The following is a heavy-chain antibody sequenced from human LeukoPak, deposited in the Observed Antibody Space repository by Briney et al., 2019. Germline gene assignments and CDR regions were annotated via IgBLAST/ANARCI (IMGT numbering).Heavy chain of an antibody. D-gene: IGHD3-3*01. CDR1: GFIFINYA. CDR2: IDNDGTNT. V-gene: IGHV3-23*03. Sequence: PGGSLRLSCAASGFIFINYAMNWVRQAPGKGLEWVSDIDNDGTNTYYTDSVRGRFTISRDNSKNTLYLQMDSLRAEDTALYYCAKSGGRWSHFDYWGQGILVTVSS. J-gene: IGHJ4*02. CDR3: AKSGGRWSHFDY.